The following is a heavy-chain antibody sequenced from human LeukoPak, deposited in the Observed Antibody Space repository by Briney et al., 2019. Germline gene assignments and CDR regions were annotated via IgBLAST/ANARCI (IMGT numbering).Heavy chain of an antibody. V-gene: IGHV4-39*07. D-gene: IGHD1-26*01. Sequence: SETLSLTCTVSGGSISTNNNYWGWIRQPPGKGLEWIGSIYYSGSTYYNPSLKSRVTISVDTSKNQFSLKLSSVTAADTAVYYCARDPVGATSKDAFDIWGQGTMVTVSS. J-gene: IGHJ3*02. CDR3: ARDPVGATSKDAFDI. CDR2: IYYSGST. CDR1: GGSISTNNNY.